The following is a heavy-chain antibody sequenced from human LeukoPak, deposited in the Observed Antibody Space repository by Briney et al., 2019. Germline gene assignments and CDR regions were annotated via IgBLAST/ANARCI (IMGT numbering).Heavy chain of an antibody. CDR3: ARETFGEVPAAYRHDDAFDI. Sequence: VASVKVSCKASGYTFTSYGISWVRQAPGQGLEWMGWISAYNGNTNYAQKLQGRVTMTTDTSTSTAYMELRSLRSDDTAVYYCARETFGEVPAAYRHDDAFDIWGQGTMVTVSS. CDR1: GYTFTSYG. V-gene: IGHV1-18*01. D-gene: IGHD2-2*01. CDR2: ISAYNGNT. J-gene: IGHJ3*02.